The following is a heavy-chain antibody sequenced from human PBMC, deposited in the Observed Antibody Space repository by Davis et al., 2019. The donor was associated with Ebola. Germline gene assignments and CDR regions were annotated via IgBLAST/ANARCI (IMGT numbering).Heavy chain of an antibody. J-gene: IGHJ4*02. V-gene: IGHV4-34*01. CDR2: INHSGST. D-gene: IGHD3-10*01. CDR1: GGSFSGYY. Sequence: SQTLSLTCAVYGGSFSGYYWSWIRQPPGKGLEWIGEINHSGSTNYNPSLKSRVTISVDTSKSQFSLKLSSVTAADTAVYFCARSVVRGVIFYFDSWGQGTLVTVSS. CDR3: ARSVVRGVIFYFDS.